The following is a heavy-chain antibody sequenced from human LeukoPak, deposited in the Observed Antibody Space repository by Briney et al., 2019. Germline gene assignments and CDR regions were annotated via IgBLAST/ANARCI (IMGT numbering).Heavy chain of an antibody. CDR2: IYASGST. CDR1: GASITSYY. J-gene: IGHJ5*02. Sequence: PSETLSLTCTVSGASITSYYWSWIRQPAGKGLEWIGRIYASGSTTYNPSLKSRVTMAVDTSKTQFSLKLSSVTAADTAVYYCARQSFGSGSYCFDPWGQGTLVTVSS. CDR3: ARQSFGSGSYCFDP. D-gene: IGHD3-10*01. V-gene: IGHV4-4*07.